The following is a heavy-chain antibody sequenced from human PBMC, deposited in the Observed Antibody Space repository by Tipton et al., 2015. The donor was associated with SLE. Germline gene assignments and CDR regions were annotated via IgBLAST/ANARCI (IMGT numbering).Heavy chain of an antibody. CDR2: INHSGST. V-gene: IGHV4-34*01. CDR1: GGSFSGYY. J-gene: IGHJ4*02. Sequence: LRLSCAVYGGSFSGYYWRWIRQPPGKGLEWIGEINHSGSTNYNPALKSRVTISVHTSKNQFSLELSSVTSADTAVYYCARVVSWGTGTLFDYWGQGTLVPVSS. D-gene: IGHD1-1*01. CDR3: ARVVSWGTGTLFDY.